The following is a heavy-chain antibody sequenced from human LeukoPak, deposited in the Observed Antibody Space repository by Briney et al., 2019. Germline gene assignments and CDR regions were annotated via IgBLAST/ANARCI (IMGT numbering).Heavy chain of an antibody. CDR2: INPNSGDT. D-gene: IGHD3-10*01. CDR1: AYTFTGYF. J-gene: IGHJ4*02. V-gene: IGHV1-2*02. CDR3: ATSGSYSPKFDY. Sequence: ASVKVSCKASAYTFTGYFIHWVRQAPGQGLEWLGWINPNSGDTKYSWKYQGRVTMTRDTSISTAYMEVTRLRSDDTAVYYCATSGSYSPKFDYWGQGTSVTVS.